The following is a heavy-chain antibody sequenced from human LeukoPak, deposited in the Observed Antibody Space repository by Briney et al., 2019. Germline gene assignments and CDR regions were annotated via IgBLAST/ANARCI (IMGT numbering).Heavy chain of an antibody. CDR1: GFTFSSYG. CDR2: ISYDGSNK. CDR3: AKDGWAGSGSYLDY. J-gene: IGHJ4*02. V-gene: IGHV3-30*18. Sequence: GRSLRLSCAASGFTFSSYGMHWVRQAPGKGLEWVAVISYDGSNKYYADSVKGRFTISRDNSKNTLYLQMNSLRAADTAVYYCAKDGWAGSGSYLDYWGQGTLVTVSS. D-gene: IGHD3-10*01.